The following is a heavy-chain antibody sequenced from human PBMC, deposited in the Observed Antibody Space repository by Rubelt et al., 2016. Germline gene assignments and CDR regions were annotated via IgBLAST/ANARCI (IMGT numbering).Heavy chain of an antibody. V-gene: IGHV3-74*01. Sequence: GESGGGLVQPGGSLRLSCAASGFTFSSYAMSWVRQAPGKGLEWVSRINSDGSSTSYADSVKGRFTISRDNAKNTLYLQMNSLRAEDTAVYYCARDYYDSSGYYEHPRYWGQGTLVTVSS. J-gene: IGHJ4*02. CDR1: GFTFSSYA. D-gene: IGHD3-22*01. CDR3: ARDYYDSSGYYEHPRY. CDR2: INSDGSST.